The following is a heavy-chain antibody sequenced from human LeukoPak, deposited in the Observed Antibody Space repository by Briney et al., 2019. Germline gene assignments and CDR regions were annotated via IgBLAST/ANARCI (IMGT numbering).Heavy chain of an antibody. CDR1: GFTFSRHW. D-gene: IGHD6-19*01. CDR2: MNSDGSST. J-gene: IGHJ4*02. CDR3: ARVGYSSGWYFDY. V-gene: IGHV3-74*01. Sequence: GGSLRLSCAGSGFTFSRHWMHWVRQVPGKGLVWVSRMNSDGSSTSYADSVKGRLTISRDNAQKSLYLQMNSLRAEGTAVYYCARVGYSSGWYFDYWGQGTLVTVSS.